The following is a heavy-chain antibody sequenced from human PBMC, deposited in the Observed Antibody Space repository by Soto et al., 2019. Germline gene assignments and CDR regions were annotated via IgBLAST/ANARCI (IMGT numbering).Heavy chain of an antibody. CDR2: ISGSGGST. V-gene: IGHV3-23*01. J-gene: IGHJ4*02. CDR1: GCTFSSYA. Sequence: EVQLLESGGGLVQPGGSLRLSCAASGCTFSSYAMSWVRQAPGKGLEWVSAISGSGGSTYYADSVKGRFTISRDNSKNTLYLKMNRLSAEDTAVYYCAKDRPVTARFDNWGQGTLVTVSS. D-gene: IGHD2-21*02. CDR3: AKDRPVTARFDN.